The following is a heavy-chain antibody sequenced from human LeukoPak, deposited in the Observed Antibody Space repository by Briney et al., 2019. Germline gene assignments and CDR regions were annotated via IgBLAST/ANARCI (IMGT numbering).Heavy chain of an antibody. CDR3: ARDRSTSCYD. V-gene: IGHV3-74*01. Sequence: ETLSLTCAVYGGSFSGYYWSWIRQAPGKGLVWVSRINNDGSSTSYADSVKGRFTISRDNAKNTLYLQMNSLRAEDTAVYYCARDRSTSCYDWGQGTLVTVSS. CDR2: INNDGSST. D-gene: IGHD2-2*01. CDR1: GGSFSGYY. J-gene: IGHJ4*02.